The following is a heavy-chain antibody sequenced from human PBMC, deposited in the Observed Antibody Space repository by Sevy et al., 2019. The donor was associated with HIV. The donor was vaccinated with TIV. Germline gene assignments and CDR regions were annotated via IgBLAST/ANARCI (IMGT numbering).Heavy chain of an antibody. J-gene: IGHJ4*02. Sequence: GGSLRLSCAASGFSFDNHAMMWFRQPPGKGLEWVSTTPTTGISTFYANSVRGRFIISRDNSKSTLYLEMNSLRVEDTALYYCARGWPIHLWDQGTLVTVSS. V-gene: IGHV3-23*01. CDR1: GFSFDNHA. D-gene: IGHD3-3*02. CDR2: TPTTGIST. CDR3: ARGWPIHL.